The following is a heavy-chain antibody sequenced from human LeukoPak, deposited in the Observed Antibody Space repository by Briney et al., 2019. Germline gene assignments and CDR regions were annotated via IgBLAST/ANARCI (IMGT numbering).Heavy chain of an antibody. CDR2: INHSGST. J-gene: IGHJ4*02. Sequence: SETLSLTCAVYGGSFSGYYWSWIRQPPGKGLEWIGEINHSGSTNYNPSLKSRVTISVDTSKNQFSLKLSSVTAADTAVHYCARLSGSNDYWGQGTLVTVSS. CDR3: ARLSGSNDY. D-gene: IGHD1-26*01. V-gene: IGHV4-34*01. CDR1: GGSFSGYY.